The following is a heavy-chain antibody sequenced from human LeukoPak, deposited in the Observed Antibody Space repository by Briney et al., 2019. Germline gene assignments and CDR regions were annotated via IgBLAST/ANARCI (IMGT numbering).Heavy chain of an antibody. D-gene: IGHD1-26*01. CDR3: ARHTSGTYYGAFDI. CDR2: IYPGDSDT. CDR1: EYYFINSW. Sequence: GGSLHISCRGSEYYFINSWIHWVRQMPGEGLEGMGIIYPGDSDTTYSPSFQGQVTISADKSINTAFLQWSSVKASDTAMYYCARHTSGTYYGAFDIWGQGTMITVSS. J-gene: IGHJ3*02. V-gene: IGHV5-51*01.